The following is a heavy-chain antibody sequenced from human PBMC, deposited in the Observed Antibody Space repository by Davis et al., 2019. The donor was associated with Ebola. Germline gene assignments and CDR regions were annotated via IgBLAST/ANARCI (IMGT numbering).Heavy chain of an antibody. Sequence: SETLSLTCTVPGGSISSYYWSWIRQPPGKGLEWIGYIYYSGSTNYNPSLKSRVTISVDTSKNQFSLKLSSVTAADTAVYYCARHSGYYYDSSGYYGVGWYFDLWGRGTLVTVSS. J-gene: IGHJ2*01. CDR3: ARHSGYYYDSSGYYGVGWYFDL. V-gene: IGHV4-59*01. CDR2: IYYSGST. CDR1: GGSISSYY. D-gene: IGHD3-22*01.